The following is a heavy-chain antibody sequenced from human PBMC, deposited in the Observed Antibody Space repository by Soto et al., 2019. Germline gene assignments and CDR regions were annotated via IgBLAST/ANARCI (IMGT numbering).Heavy chain of an antibody. CDR3: TRALTVTASYNWFDP. Sequence: QLQLQESGPGLVKPSETLSLICTVSGGSISSDIYSWGWILQPPGKGLEWIGSINYSGTTYYNPSLKSRLTISVDTSKNHFSLKLRSVTAADAAVYYCTRALTVTASYNWFDPWGQGTLVTVSS. V-gene: IGHV4-39*02. CDR1: GGSISSDIYS. J-gene: IGHJ5*02. CDR2: INYSGTT. D-gene: IGHD2-21*02.